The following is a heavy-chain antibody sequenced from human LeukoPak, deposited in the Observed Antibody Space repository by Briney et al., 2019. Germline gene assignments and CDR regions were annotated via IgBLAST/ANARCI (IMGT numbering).Heavy chain of an antibody. CDR1: GGSISSSNW. J-gene: IGHJ4*02. CDR2: IYYTET. Sequence: KPSETLSLTCAVSGGSISSSNWWSWIRQSPGKGLEWIGYIYYTETSYNPSLKSRVTISADTSKNQFSLKLYSVTAADTAVYYCATRKLGNDYWGQGTLVTVSS. CDR3: ATRKLGNDY. V-gene: IGHV4-61*01. D-gene: IGHD7-27*01.